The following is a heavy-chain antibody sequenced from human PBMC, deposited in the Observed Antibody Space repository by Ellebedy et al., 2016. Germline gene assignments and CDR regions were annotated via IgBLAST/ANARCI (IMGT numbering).Heavy chain of an antibody. CDR1: GGSVSSVSSDY. CDR3: AKWHGGWYAFTV. V-gene: IGHV4-61*01. CDR2: VFHTGTT. J-gene: IGHJ3*01. Sequence: SETLSLTCNVSGGSVSSVSSDYWNWIRRPPGKGLEWIGYVFHTGTTNYNPSLKSRVTMSVDTSKSQFSLRLTSVTAADTAVYYCAKWHGGWYAFTVWGQGTMVTVSS. D-gene: IGHD6-19*01.